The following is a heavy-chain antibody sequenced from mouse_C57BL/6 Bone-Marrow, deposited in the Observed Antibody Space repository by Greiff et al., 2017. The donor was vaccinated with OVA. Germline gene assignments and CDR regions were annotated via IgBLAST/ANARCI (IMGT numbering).Heavy chain of an antibody. CDR2: ISDGGSYT. Sequence: EVMLVESGGGLVKPGGSLKLSCAASGFTFSSYAMSWVRQTPEKRLEWVATISDGGSYTYYPDNVKGRFTISRDNAKNNLYLQMSHLKSEDTAMYYCARDAYTGMDYWGQGTSVTVSS. D-gene: IGHD2-10*01. CDR1: GFTFSSYA. CDR3: ARDAYTGMDY. J-gene: IGHJ4*01. V-gene: IGHV5-4*01.